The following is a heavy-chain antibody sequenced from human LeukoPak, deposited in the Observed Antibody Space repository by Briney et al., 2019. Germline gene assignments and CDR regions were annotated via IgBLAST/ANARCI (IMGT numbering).Heavy chain of an antibody. J-gene: IGHJ6*02. CDR2: INCCSSCI. CDR1: GFTFSSYS. Sequence: GGSVRLSCAASGFTFSSYSMNWVRQAPGKGLEWVSSINCCSSCIYYADSVKGRFTIARDNAKNSLYLQINSRRAEDTAVYYCASLLGIAAALDYYHGMDVWGQGTTVTGSS. CDR3: ASLLGIAAALDYYHGMDV. D-gene: IGHD6-13*01. V-gene: IGHV3-21*01.